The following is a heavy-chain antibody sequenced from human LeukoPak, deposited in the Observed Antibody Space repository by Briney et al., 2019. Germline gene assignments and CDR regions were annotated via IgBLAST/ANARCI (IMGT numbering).Heavy chain of an antibody. CDR3: ARSYAHDY. D-gene: IGHD2-2*01. CDR2: NNHSGST. Sequence: PSETLSLTCAVYGGSFSGDYWSWIRQPPGKGLEWIGENNHSGSTNYNPSLKSRVTISVDTSKNQFSLKLSSVTAADTAVYYCARSYAHDYWGQGTLVTVSS. J-gene: IGHJ4*02. CDR1: GGSFSGDY. V-gene: IGHV4-34*01.